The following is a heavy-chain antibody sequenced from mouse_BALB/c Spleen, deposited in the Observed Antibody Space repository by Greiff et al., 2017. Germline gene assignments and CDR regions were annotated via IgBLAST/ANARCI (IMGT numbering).Heavy chain of an antibody. CDR2: IWGGGST. J-gene: IGHJ3*01. V-gene: IGHV2-6-4*01. CDR1: GFSLSRYS. D-gene: IGHD2-4*01. CDR3: ARNSPSMITTRGAWFAY. Sequence: VKLVESGPGLVAPSQSLSITCTVSGFSLSRYSVHWVRQPPGKGLEWLGMIWGGGSTDYNSALKSRLSISKDNSKSQVFLKMNSLQTDDTAMYYCARNSPSMITTRGAWFAYWGQGTLVTVSA.